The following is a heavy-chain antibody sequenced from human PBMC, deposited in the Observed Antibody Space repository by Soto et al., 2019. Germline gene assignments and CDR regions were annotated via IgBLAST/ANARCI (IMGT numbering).Heavy chain of an antibody. CDR3: ARGRPRDGYNPGHGDFEL. Sequence: PSETLSLTCTVSAASISSYYWCWLRQPPGRALEWIGYIYYNGNTNYNLSLKSRVTISVATSNTHFSLKLSSLTAAGTAVYYCARGRPRDGYNPGHGDFELCGQGTMVTVSS. D-gene: IGHD4-17*01. J-gene: IGHJ3*01. CDR1: AASISSYY. CDR2: IYYNGNT. V-gene: IGHV4-59*01.